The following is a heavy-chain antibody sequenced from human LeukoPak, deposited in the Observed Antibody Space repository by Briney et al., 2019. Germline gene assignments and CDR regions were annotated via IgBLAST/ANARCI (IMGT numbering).Heavy chain of an antibody. CDR1: GYTFTGYY. CDR3: ARDWTTRRVVTRLDY. CDR2: INPNSGGT. D-gene: IGHD3-22*01. V-gene: IGHV1-2*02. J-gene: IGHJ4*02. Sequence: ASVKVSCKASGYTFTGYYMHWVRQAPGQGLEWMGWINPNSGGTNYAQKFQGRVTMTRDTSISTAYMELSRLRSDDTAVYYCARDWTTRRVVTRLDYWGQGTLVTVSS.